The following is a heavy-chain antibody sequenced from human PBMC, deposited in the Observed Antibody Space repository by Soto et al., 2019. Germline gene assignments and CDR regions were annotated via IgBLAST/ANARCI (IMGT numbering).Heavy chain of an antibody. Sequence: RPPVKVSCKASGYTFTSYGISWVRQAPGQGLEWMGWISAYNGNTNYAQKLQGRVTMTTDTSTSTAYMELRSLRSDDTAVYYCAMYYYDSSGYYYTFDYWGQGTLVTVS. J-gene: IGHJ4*02. D-gene: IGHD3-22*01. CDR1: GYTFTSYG. CDR2: ISAYNGNT. CDR3: AMYYYDSSGYYYTFDY. V-gene: IGHV1-18*01.